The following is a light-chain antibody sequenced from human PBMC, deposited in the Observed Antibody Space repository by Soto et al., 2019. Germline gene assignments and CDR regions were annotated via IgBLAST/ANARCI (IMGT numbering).Light chain of an antibody. CDR3: HQLNSYVFA. Sequence: DIQLTQSPSFLSASVGDRVTITCRASQDVSRYLAWYQQKPGKAPNLLIYAASTLRSGVPSRFSGSGSETEFTLTISSLLPEDFATYYCHQLNSYVFAFGPGTKVDIK. CDR2: AAS. V-gene: IGKV1-9*01. CDR1: QDVSRY. J-gene: IGKJ3*01.